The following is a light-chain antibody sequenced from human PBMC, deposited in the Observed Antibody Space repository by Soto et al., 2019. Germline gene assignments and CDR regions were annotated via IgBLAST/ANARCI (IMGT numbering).Light chain of an antibody. CDR2: CAS. J-gene: IGKJ3*01. CDR1: QTINNRS. V-gene: IGKV3-20*01. CDR3: QQFASPPGFS. Sequence: IVLTQSPGTLSLSPGERATLSYRASQTINNRSLAWYQQKPGQAPRLLIYCASSRATGIPDRLRGSGSWTDFPLTVSRLEGEDFAVYYCQQFASPPGFSFGPGTIVDMK.